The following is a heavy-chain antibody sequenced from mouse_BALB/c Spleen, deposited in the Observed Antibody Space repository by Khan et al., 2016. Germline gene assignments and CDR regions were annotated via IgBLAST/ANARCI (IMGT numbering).Heavy chain of an antibody. V-gene: IGHV5-4*02. CDR3: DRTYGDYGYFDF. CDR2: ISDGGAYT. Sequence: EVELVESGGGLVKPGGSLKLSCAASGFTFSDYYMYWVRQTPEKRLEWVATISDGGAYTYYPDSVKGRFTISRDNAKNNLYLQMSSLKSEDTDMXYCDRTYGDYGYFDFWGAGTMVTVSS. CDR1: GFTFSDYY. J-gene: IGHJ1*01. D-gene: IGHD1-1*02.